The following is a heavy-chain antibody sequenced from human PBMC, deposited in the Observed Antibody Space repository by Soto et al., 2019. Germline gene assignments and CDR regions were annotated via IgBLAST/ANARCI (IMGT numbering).Heavy chain of an antibody. J-gene: IGHJ6*02. CDR2: ISSSSSTI. CDR1: GFTFSSYS. Sequence: VGSLRLSCAASGFTFSSYSMNWVRQAPGKGLEWVSYISSSSSTIYYADSVKGRFTISRDNAKNSLYLQMNSLRDEDTAVYYCAGEDIVVVPAAMAHYYYYGMDVWGQGTTVTVSS. V-gene: IGHV3-48*02. CDR3: AGEDIVVVPAAMAHYYYYGMDV. D-gene: IGHD2-2*01.